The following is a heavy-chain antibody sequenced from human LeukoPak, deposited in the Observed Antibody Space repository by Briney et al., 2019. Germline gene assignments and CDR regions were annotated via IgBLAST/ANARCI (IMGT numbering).Heavy chain of an antibody. CDR3: ARGADIVVVVAAGWFDP. Sequence: SGTLSLTCAVSGGSISSSNWLSWVRQPPGKGLAWIGEIYHSGSTNYNPSLKSRVTISVDKSKNQFSLKLSSVTAADTAVYYCARGADIVVVVAAGWFDPWGQGTLVTVSS. CDR2: IYHSGST. J-gene: IGHJ5*02. D-gene: IGHD2-15*01. V-gene: IGHV4-4*02. CDR1: GGSISSSNW.